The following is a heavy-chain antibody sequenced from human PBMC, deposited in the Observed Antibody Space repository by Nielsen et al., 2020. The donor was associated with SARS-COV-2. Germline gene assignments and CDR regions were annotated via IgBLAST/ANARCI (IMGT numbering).Heavy chain of an antibody. CDR3: AKRSGDPSAWYGDY. CDR1: GFTISNYA. J-gene: IGHJ4*02. D-gene: IGHD6-19*01. V-gene: IGHV3-23*01. Sequence: GGSLRLSCVVSGFTISNYAMSWVRQAPGKGLEWFSAISASTYSADSVKGRFTVSRDISKNTLSLQMNRLRAEATAVYYCAKRSGDPSAWYGDYWGQGTLVTVSS. CDR2: ISAST.